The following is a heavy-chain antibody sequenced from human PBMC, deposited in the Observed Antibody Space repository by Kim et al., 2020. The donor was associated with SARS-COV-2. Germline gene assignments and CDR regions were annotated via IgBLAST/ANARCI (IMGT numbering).Heavy chain of an antibody. CDR3: AREAITIFGTHAFDI. CDR1: GGSISSYY. J-gene: IGHJ3*02. D-gene: IGHD3-9*01. Sequence: SETLSLTCTVSGGSISSYYWSWIRQPAGKGLEWIGRIYTSGSTNYNPSPKSRVTMSVDTSENQFSLKLSSVTAADTAVYYCAREAITIFGTHAFDIWGQGTMVTVSS. CDR2: IYTSGST. V-gene: IGHV4-4*07.